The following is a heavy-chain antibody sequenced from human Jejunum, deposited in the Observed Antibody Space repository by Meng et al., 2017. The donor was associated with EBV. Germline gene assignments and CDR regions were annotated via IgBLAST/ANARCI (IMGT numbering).Heavy chain of an antibody. V-gene: IGHV7-4-1*02. J-gene: IGHJ5*02. Sequence: QVPLVQSGSEFKKPGASVKVSCKASGYTFTSSGINWGRQAPGQGLEWMGWINTNTGYPTYAQDFTGRFVFSLDTSVSTAYLQITSLSTEDNAVYYCARVRPGGGWFDPWGQGTLVTVSS. D-gene: IGHD2-8*02. CDR2: INTNTGYP. CDR3: ARVRPGGGWFDP. CDR1: GYTFTSSG.